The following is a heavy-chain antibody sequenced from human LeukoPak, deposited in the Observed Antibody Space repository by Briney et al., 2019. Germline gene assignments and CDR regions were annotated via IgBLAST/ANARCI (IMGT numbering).Heavy chain of an antibody. V-gene: IGHV3-33*06. Sequence: PGGSLRLSCAASGFTFSSYGMHWVRQAPGKGLEWVAVIWYDGSNKYYADSVKGRFTISRDNSKNTLYLQMNSLRAEDTAVYYCAKVSTRAAHFDYWGQGTLVTVFS. CDR1: GFTFSSYG. D-gene: IGHD2/OR15-2a*01. CDR2: IWYDGSNK. J-gene: IGHJ4*02. CDR3: AKVSTRAAHFDY.